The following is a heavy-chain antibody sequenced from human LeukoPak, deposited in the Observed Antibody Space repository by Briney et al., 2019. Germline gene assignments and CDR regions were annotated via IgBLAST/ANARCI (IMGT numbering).Heavy chain of an antibody. CDR1: GDSVSSKSAA. J-gene: IGHJ3*02. Sequence: SQTLSLTCAISGDSVSSKSAAWNWIRQSPSRGLEWLGRTYYRSKWSSGYAESVKSRLTISPDTSKNQFSLQLRSVTPDDTAVYYCARDSHYYYNAFDIWGQGTMVTVSS. D-gene: IGHD3-22*01. CDR2: TYYRSKWSS. V-gene: IGHV6-1*01. CDR3: ARDSHYYYNAFDI.